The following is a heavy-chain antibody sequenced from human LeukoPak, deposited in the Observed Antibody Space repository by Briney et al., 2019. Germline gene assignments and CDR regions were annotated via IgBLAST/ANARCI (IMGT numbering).Heavy chain of an antibody. CDR2: IYYSSST. V-gene: IGHV4-39*01. Sequence: SETLSLTCTVSGCSISSSNYYWGWIRQPPGKGLEWIASIYYSSSTYYNPSPKTRVTISVDTSKNQFSLKLTSVTAADTAVYYCANHADSGLGELAFDYWGQGALVTVAS. D-gene: IGHD3-10*01. CDR3: ANHADSGLGELAFDY. CDR1: GCSISSSNYY. J-gene: IGHJ4*02.